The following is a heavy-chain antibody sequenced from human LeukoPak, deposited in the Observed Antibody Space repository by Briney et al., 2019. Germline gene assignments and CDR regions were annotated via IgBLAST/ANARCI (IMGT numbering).Heavy chain of an antibody. CDR1: ADSINSCY. CDR3: ARHGYTASHFFLDY. J-gene: IGHJ4*02. CDR2: IYTTGRA. D-gene: IGHD5-18*01. V-gene: IGHV4-4*07. Sequence: SETLSLTCTVSADSINSCYWGWVRQPAGRGLEWIGRIYTTGRADYDPSLQSRVTMSVDTSQKQFSLNLRPVTAADAAFYFCARHGYTASHFFLDYWSQGTLVTVSS.